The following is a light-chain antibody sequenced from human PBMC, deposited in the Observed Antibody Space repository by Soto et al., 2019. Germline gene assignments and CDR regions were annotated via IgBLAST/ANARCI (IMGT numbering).Light chain of an antibody. Sequence: EIVMTQSPSTLSLSPLERLTLSCRASQSVSSKLAWYQQKPGQAPRLLIYGASIRATDIPARFSGSGSGTEFTLAISRLQSEDFAIFYCQQYSNWPYTFGQGTKVDIK. V-gene: IGKV3-15*01. CDR2: GAS. J-gene: IGKJ2*01. CDR1: QSVSSK. CDR3: QQYSNWPYT.